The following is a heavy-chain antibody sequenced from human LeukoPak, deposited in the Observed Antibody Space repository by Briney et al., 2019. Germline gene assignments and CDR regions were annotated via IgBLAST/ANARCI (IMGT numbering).Heavy chain of an antibody. D-gene: IGHD5-18*01. V-gene: IGHV3-30*18. CDR1: GFTFSSYG. Sequence: GRSLRLSCAASGFTFSSYGMHWVRQAPGKGLEWVAVISYDGSNKYYADSVKGRFTISRDNSKNTLYLQMNSLRAEDTAVYYCAKGSGKRGYSYGLFDYWGQGTLVTVSS. CDR2: ISYDGSNK. CDR3: AKGSGKRGYSYGLFDY. J-gene: IGHJ4*02.